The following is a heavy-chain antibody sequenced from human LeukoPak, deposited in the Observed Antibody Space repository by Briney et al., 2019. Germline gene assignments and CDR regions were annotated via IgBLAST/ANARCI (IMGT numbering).Heavy chain of an antibody. CDR1: GHTFNVYF. J-gene: IGHJ5*02. CDR2: INPDRGGT. CDR3: ARDQAGSGDFWSGYYNWFDP. V-gene: IGHV1-2*02. Sequence: GASVKVSCKASGHTFNVYFTYWVRQAPGQGLEWLGWINPDRGGTNYARKFQGRVAMTRDTSISTAYMELSRLRSDDTAVYYCARDQAGSGDFWSGYYNWFDPWGQGTLVTVSS. D-gene: IGHD3-3*01.